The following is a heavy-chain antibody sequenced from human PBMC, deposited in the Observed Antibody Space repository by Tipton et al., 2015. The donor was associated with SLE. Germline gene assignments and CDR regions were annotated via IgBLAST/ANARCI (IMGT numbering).Heavy chain of an antibody. V-gene: IGHV4-34*01. Sequence: TLSLTCAVYGGSFSGYYWSWIRQPPGKGLEWIGEINHSGSTNYNPSLKSRVTISVDTSKNQFSLKLSSVTAADTAVYYCASGGYSSYAFDIWGQGTMVTVSS. CDR1: GGSFSGYY. CDR2: INHSGST. CDR3: ASGGYSSYAFDI. D-gene: IGHD6-6*01. J-gene: IGHJ3*02.